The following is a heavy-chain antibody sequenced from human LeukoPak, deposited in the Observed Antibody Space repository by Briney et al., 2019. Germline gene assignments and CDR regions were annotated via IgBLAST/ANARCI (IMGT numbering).Heavy chain of an antibody. Sequence: GESLQFPCKASGYSFTSYWISWVRQMPGKGLEWMGRIDPSDSYTNYSPSFQGHVTISADKSISTAYLQWSSLKASDTAMYYCARQYCSSTSCYQGELDYWGRGTLVAVSS. CDR3: ARQYCSSTSCYQGELDY. CDR2: IDPSDSYT. CDR1: GYSFTSYW. V-gene: IGHV5-10-1*01. D-gene: IGHD2-2*01. J-gene: IGHJ4*01.